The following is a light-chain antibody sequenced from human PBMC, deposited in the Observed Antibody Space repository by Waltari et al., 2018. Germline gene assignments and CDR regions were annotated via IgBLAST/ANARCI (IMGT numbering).Light chain of an antibody. Sequence: AIQMTHPPSSLSASVVARVPITCRASQVIRNDLGWYQQKPGKAPKVLIYAASSLQSGVPSRFSGSGSGTDFTLTISCLQSEDFATYYCQQYYSYPWTFGQGTKVEIK. J-gene: IGKJ1*01. V-gene: IGKV1-6*01. CDR2: AAS. CDR1: QVIRND. CDR3: QQYYSYPWT.